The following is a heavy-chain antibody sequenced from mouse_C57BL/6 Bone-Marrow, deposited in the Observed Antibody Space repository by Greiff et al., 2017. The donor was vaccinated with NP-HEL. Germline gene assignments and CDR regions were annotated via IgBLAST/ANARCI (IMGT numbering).Heavy chain of an antibody. V-gene: IGHV1-59*01. J-gene: IGHJ2*01. D-gene: IGHD1-1*01. Sequence: QVQLQQPGAELVRPGTSVKLSCKASGYTFTSYWMHWVKQRPGQGLEWIGVIDPSDSYTNYNQKFKGKATLTVDTSSSTAYMQLSSLTSEDSAVYYCARWGYGSDYWGQGTTLTVSS. CDR3: ARWGYGSDY. CDR1: GYTFTSYW. CDR2: IDPSDSYT.